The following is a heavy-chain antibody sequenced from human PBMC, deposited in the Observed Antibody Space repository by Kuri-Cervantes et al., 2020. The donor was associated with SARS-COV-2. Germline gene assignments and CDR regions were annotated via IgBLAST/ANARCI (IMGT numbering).Heavy chain of an antibody. CDR3: AKMSPRDTSDSFGRKFHFDS. J-gene: IGHJ4*02. CDR2: MSDSGGRS. CDR1: GSMISNYA. Sequence: GEALKISWAASGSMISNYAMGWVRQAPGRGVEWGSTMSDSGGRSYNSVSVKGRFSISRDNSKNMLYLQMNSLRDEDTAIYYCAKMSPRDTSDSFGRKFHFDSWGQGTLVTVSS. D-gene: IGHD3-9*01. V-gene: IGHV3-23*01.